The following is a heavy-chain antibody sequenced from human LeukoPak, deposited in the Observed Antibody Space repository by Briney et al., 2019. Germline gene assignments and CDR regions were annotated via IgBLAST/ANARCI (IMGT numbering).Heavy chain of an antibody. CDR2: ISFSSSTI. J-gene: IGHJ4*02. CDR3: ARGHYYDSSGYLA. D-gene: IGHD3-22*01. Sequence: GGSLRLSCAASGFTFSSYSMNWVRQAPGKGLEWVSYISFSSSTIYYADSVKGRFTISRDNAKNSLYLQMNSLRAEDTAVYYCARGHYYDSSGYLAWGQGTLVTVSS. CDR1: GFTFSSYS. V-gene: IGHV3-48*04.